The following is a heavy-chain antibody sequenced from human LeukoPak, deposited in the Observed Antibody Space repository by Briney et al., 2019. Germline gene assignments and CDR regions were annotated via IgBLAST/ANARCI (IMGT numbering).Heavy chain of an antibody. CDR2: IYTSGST. V-gene: IGHV4-4*07. CDR3: ARARRGRGYGYPKEYYFDY. Sequence: PSETLSLTCTVSGGSISSYYWSWIRQPAGKGLEWIGRIYTSGSTNYNPSLKSRVTISVDKSKNQFSLKLSSVTAADTAVYYCARARRGRGYGYPKEYYFDYWGQGTLVTVSS. J-gene: IGHJ4*02. CDR1: GGSISSYY. D-gene: IGHD5-18*01.